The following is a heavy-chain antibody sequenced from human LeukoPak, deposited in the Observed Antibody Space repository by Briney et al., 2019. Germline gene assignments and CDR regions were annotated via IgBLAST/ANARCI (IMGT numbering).Heavy chain of an antibody. CDR1: GGSISSYY. CDR3: ARARVWRAYYDMDV. V-gene: IGHV4-59*01. J-gene: IGHJ6*02. Sequence: SETLSLTCTVSGGSISSYYWSWNRQPPGKELEWIGYIYYSGSTNYNPSLKSRVTISVDTSKNQFSLKLSSVTAADTAVYYCARARVWRAYYDMDVWGQGTTVTVSS. D-gene: IGHD1-1*01. CDR2: IYYSGST.